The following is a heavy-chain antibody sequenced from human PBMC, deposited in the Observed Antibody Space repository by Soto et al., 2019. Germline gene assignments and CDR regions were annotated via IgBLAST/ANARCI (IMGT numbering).Heavy chain of an antibody. V-gene: IGHV3-23*01. CDR3: AKNWATTFISSSH. J-gene: IGHJ4*02. Sequence: EVQLLESGGGLVQPGGSLRLSCAASGFTFTTYAMSWVRQASGKGLEWVSAISGSAGSTYYADSGKGRFTISRDNSKNTLYLQMNSLRAEDTAVYYCAKNWATTFISSSHLGQGTLVSVSS. CDR1: GFTFTTYA. D-gene: IGHD1-26*01. CDR2: ISGSAGST.